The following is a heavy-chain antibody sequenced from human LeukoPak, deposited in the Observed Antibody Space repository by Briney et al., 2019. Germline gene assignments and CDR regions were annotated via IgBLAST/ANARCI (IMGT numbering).Heavy chain of an antibody. J-gene: IGHJ3*01. D-gene: IGHD5-18*01. CDR2: ISSSSSYI. CDR3: ARPHEAAMEDNDAFDV. Sequence: GGSLRLSCAASGFTFSSYSMNWVRQAPGKGLEWVSSISSSSSYIYYADSVEGRFTISRDNAKNSLYLQMNSLRAEDTAVYYCARPHEAAMEDNDAFDVWGQGTMVTVSS. V-gene: IGHV3-21*01. CDR1: GFTFSSYS.